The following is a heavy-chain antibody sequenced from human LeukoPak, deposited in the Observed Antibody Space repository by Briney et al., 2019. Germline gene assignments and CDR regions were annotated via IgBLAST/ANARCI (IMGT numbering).Heavy chain of an antibody. CDR2: IDWDDDK. Sequence: KESGPALVKPTQTLTLTCTFSGFSLSTSGMRVSWIRQPPGKALEWLARIDWDDDKFYSTSLKTRLTISKDTSKNQVVLTMTNMDPVDTATYYCARIFSVGFDYWSQGTLVTVSS. CDR1: GFSLSTSGMR. D-gene: IGHD3-3*02. CDR3: ARIFSVGFDY. V-gene: IGHV2-70*04. J-gene: IGHJ4*02.